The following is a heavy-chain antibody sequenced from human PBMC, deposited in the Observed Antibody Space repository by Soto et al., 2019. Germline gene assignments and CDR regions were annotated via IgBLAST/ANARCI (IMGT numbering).Heavy chain of an antibody. J-gene: IGHJ4*02. V-gene: IGHV3-11*01. Sequence: PGGSLRLSCVASGFTFSDHYMSWLRQAPGKGLEWISYISASGHTIFYGDSVKGRFTISRDNAKNSLYLQMNSLRGEDTAVYYCAKEGPQNLLEYWGQGTLVTVSS. CDR2: ISASGHTI. D-gene: IGHD1-1*01. CDR1: GFTFSDHY. CDR3: AKEGPQNLLEY.